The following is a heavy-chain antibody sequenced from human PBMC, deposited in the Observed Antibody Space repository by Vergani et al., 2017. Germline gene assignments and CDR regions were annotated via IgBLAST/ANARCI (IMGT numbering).Heavy chain of an antibody. CDR1: GGSISSGGYY. Sequence: QVQLQESGPGLVKPSQTLSLTCTVSGGSISSGGYYWSWIRQHPGKGLEWIGYIYYSGSTYYNPSLKSRVTISVDTSKNQFSLKLSSVTAADTAVYYCARDRREYQLLQAPYYYYMDVWGKGTTVTVSS. CDR2: IYYSGST. J-gene: IGHJ6*03. CDR3: ARDRREYQLLQAPYYYYMDV. V-gene: IGHV4-31*03. D-gene: IGHD2-2*01.